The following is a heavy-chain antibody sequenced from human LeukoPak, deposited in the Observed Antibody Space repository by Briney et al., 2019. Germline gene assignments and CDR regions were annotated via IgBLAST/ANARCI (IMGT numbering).Heavy chain of an antibody. V-gene: IGHV4-39*07. J-gene: IGHJ4*02. D-gene: IGHD2-15*01. CDR2: IYYSGST. Sequence: SETLSLTCTVSGGSISSSSYYWGWIRQPPGKGLEWIGSIYYSGSTYYNPSLKNRVTISVDTSKNQFSLKLSSVTAADTAVYYCARRYCSGGSCPLTYFDYWGQGTLVTVSS. CDR1: GGSISSSSYY. CDR3: ARRYCSGGSCPLTYFDY.